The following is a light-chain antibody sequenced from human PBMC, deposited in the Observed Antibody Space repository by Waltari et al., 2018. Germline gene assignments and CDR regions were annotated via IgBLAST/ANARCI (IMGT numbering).Light chain of an antibody. V-gene: IGLV1-40*01. CDR2: GNS. Sequence: QSVLTQPPSVSGAPGQRVTISCTGSSSNIGAAFHVHWYQQVPGTAPKLFISGNSDRPSGVPDRVSASKSGTSASLAITGLQAEDEADYYCQSYDSSLSGWVFGGGTKLTVL. CDR1: SSNIGAAFH. CDR3: QSYDSSLSGWV. J-gene: IGLJ3*02.